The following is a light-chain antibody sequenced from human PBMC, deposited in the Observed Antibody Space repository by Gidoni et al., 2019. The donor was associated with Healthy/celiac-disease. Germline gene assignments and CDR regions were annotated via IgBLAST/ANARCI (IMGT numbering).Light chain of an antibody. CDR3: QQYGSSPPIP. CDR1: QSVSSSY. J-gene: IGKJ5*01. V-gene: IGKV3-20*01. CDR2: GAS. Sequence: EIVLTQSRGTLSLSPGERATLSCRASQSVSSSYLAWYQQKPGQAPRLLIYGASSRATGIPDRFSGSASGTDFTLTIRRLEPQDFAVYYCQQYGSSPPIPLGQGTRLEIK.